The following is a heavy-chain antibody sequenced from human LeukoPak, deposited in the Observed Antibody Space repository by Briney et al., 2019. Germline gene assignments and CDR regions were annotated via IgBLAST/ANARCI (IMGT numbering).Heavy chain of an antibody. CDR1: GGSISSSSYY. J-gene: IGHJ5*02. CDR2: INHSGST. Sequence: SETLSLTCTVSGGSISSSSYYWSWIRQPPGKGLEWIGEINHSGSTNYNPSLKSRVTISVDTSKNQFSLKLSSVTAADTAVYYCARETTIFGVGRGWFDPWGQGTLVTVSS. D-gene: IGHD3-3*01. V-gene: IGHV4-39*07. CDR3: ARETTIFGVGRGWFDP.